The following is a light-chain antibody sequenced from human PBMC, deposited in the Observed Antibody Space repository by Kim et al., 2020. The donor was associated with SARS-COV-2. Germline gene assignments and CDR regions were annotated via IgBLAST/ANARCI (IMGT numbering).Light chain of an antibody. J-gene: IGKJ2*01. CDR3: QQYYTYPYT. CDR2: MAS. V-gene: IGKV1-5*03. Sequence: SASVGDTVTIPCRASLGISSWLAWYQQKPRRAPKLLIYMASSLESGVPSRFTGSGSGTEFTLTISSLQPDDLGTYSCQQYYTYPYTFGQGTKLEI. CDR1: LGISSW.